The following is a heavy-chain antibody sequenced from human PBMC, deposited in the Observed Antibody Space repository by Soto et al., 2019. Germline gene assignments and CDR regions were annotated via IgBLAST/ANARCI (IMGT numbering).Heavy chain of an antibody. CDR2: IYSSGTT. CDR1: GVPLNCYH. V-gene: IGHV4-4*07. Sequence: SETLSLTCTVSGVPLNCYHWSWIRQAAGKGLEWIGRIYSSGTTNHNPSLRSRVTMSVDTSNNQFSLRLTSVTAADTAVYYCARNALTALDVWGQGTTVTVSS. CDR3: ARNALTALDV. D-gene: IGHD5-18*01. J-gene: IGHJ6*02.